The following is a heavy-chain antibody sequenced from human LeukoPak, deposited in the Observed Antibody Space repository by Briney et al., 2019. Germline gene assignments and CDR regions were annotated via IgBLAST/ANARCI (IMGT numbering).Heavy chain of an antibody. V-gene: IGHV3-48*03. CDR3: ASLDYGDHFDY. Sequence: GGSLRLSCAASGFTFSSYEMNWVRQAPGKGLEWVSYISSSGSTIYYADSVKGRFTISRDSAKNSLYLQMNSLRAEDTAVYYCASLDYGDHFDYWGQGTLVTVSS. J-gene: IGHJ4*02. D-gene: IGHD4-17*01. CDR1: GFTFSSYE. CDR2: ISSSGSTI.